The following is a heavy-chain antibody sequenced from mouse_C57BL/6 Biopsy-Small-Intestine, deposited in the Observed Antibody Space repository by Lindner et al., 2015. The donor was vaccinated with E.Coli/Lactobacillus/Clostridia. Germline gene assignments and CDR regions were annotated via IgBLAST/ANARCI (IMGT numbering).Heavy chain of an antibody. J-gene: IGHJ4*01. Sequence: VQLQESGAELVRPGASVKLSCTASGFNIKDDFMHWVKQRPEQGLEWIGRIDPANGETRYGPKFQDKATITTDTSSSTAYLQLSSLTSEDTAVYFCARSDDYDDGPMDCWGQGTSLTVSS. CDR3: ARSDDYDDGPMDC. V-gene: IGHV14-3*02. CDR1: GFNIKDDF. CDR2: IDPANGET. D-gene: IGHD2-4*01.